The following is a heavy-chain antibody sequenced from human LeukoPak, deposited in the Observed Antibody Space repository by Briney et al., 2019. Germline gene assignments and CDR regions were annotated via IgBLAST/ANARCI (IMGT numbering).Heavy chain of an antibody. CDR3: ARVQGGDYVLRAEYYFDY. D-gene: IGHD4-17*01. Sequence: PGGSLRLSCAASGFTIDDYGMSWVRQAPGKGLEWVSSINWNGGSTGYADSMKGRFTISRDNAKNSLYLQMNSLRAEDTALYYCARVQGGDYVLRAEYYFDYWGQGTLVTVSS. J-gene: IGHJ4*02. V-gene: IGHV3-20*04. CDR2: INWNGGST. CDR1: GFTIDDYG.